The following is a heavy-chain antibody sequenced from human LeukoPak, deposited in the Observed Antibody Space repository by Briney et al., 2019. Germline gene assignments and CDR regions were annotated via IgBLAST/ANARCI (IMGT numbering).Heavy chain of an antibody. CDR3: ARGHIVVVPAASVFRYYYYGMDV. D-gene: IGHD2-2*01. CDR2: IYYSGST. J-gene: IGHJ6*04. Sequence: SETLSLTCTVSGGSISSGGYYWSWIRQHPGKGLEWIGYIYYSGSTYYNPSLKSRVTISVDTSKNQFSLKLSSVTAADTAVYYCARGHIVVVPAASVFRYYYYGMDVWGKGTTVTVSS. V-gene: IGHV4-31*03. CDR1: GGSISSGGYY.